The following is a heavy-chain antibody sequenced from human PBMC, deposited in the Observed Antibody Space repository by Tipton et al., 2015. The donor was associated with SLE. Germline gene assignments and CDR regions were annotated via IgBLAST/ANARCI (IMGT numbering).Heavy chain of an antibody. Sequence: SLRLSCAASGFTFSSYGMNWVRQAPGKGLEWVSSISSSSSYIYYADSVKGRFTISRDNAKNSLYLQMNSLRAEDTAVYYCARGSHYYDSSGYYSWWGQGTLVAVSS. CDR1: GFTFSSYG. J-gene: IGHJ4*02. V-gene: IGHV3-21*01. CDR2: ISSSSSYI. D-gene: IGHD3-22*01. CDR3: ARGSHYYDSSGYYSW.